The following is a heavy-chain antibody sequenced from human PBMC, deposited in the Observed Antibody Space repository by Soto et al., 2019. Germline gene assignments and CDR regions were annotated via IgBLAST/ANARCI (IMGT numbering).Heavy chain of an antibody. D-gene: IGHD3-22*01. CDR2: IKSDGSGA. Sequence: EVQLVESGGDLVQPGGSLRLSCAASGFTFSSYWMHWVRQAPGKGLVWVSRIKSDGSGAIYADSVKGRFTVSRDNAKNTLYRLMNSLSTEDTAVYYCARGDGDYHDGNGSLGRPWGQGTRVTVSS. V-gene: IGHV3-74*01. CDR3: ARGDGDYHDGNGSLGRP. J-gene: IGHJ5*02. CDR1: GFTFSSYW.